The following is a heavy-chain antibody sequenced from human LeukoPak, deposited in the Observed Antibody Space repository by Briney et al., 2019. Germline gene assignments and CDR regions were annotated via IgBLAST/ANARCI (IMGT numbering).Heavy chain of an antibody. D-gene: IGHD3-3*01. CDR1: GYTFTSYG. J-gene: IGHJ4*02. CDR2: ISAYNGNT. V-gene: IGHV1-18*01. CDR3: ARDYDFWSGYYSGGLSERDGSLRFDY. Sequence: GASVKVSCKASGYTFTSYGISWVRQAPGQGRERMGWISAYNGNTNYAQKLQGRVTMTTDTSTSTAYMELRSLRSDDTAVYYCARDYDFWSGYYSGGLSERDGSLRFDYWGQGTLVTVSS.